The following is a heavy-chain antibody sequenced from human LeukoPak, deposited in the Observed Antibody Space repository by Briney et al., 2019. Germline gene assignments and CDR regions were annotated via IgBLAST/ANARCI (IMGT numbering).Heavy chain of an antibody. J-gene: IGHJ4*02. D-gene: IGHD3-3*01. CDR3: AKDQGTITIFGVVVGDY. CDR1: GFTFSSYT. Sequence: GGSLRLSCAASGFTFSSYTMNWVRQAPGKGLEWVSAISGSGVGTYYADSVKGRFTISRDNSKNTLYLQMNSLRAEDTAVYYCAKDQGTITIFGVVVGDYWGQGTLVTVSS. CDR2: ISGSGVGT. V-gene: IGHV3-23*01.